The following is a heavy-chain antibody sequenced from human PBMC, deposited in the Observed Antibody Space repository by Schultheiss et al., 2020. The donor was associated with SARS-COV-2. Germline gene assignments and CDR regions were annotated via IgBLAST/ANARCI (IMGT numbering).Heavy chain of an antibody. V-gene: IGHV4-39*01. J-gene: IGHJ4*02. D-gene: IGHD4-11*01. CDR2: IYYSGST. Sequence: SETLSLTCTVSGGSISSYYWGWIRQPPGKGLEWIGSIYYSGSTYYNPSLKSRVTISVDTSKNQFSLKLSSVTAADTAVYYCARHPHYSHRFDYWGQGTLVTVSS. CDR3: ARHPHYSHRFDY. CDR1: GGSISSYY.